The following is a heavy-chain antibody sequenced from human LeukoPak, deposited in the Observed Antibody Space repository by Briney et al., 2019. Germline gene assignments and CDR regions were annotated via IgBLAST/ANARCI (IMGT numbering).Heavy chain of an antibody. D-gene: IGHD2-21*02. CDR1: GGSFSGYY. V-gene: IGHV4-31*11. Sequence: PSETLSLTCAVYGGSFSGYYWSWIRQHPGKGLEWIGYIYYSGSTYYNPSLKSRVTRSVDTSKNQFSLKLSSVTAADTAVYYCARAPGCGGDCYPEIDAFDIWGQGTMVTVSS. CDR2: IYYSGST. CDR3: ARAPGCGGDCYPEIDAFDI. J-gene: IGHJ3*02.